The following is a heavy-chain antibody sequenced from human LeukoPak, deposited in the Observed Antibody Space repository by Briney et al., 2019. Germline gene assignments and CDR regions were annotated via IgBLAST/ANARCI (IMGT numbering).Heavy chain of an antibody. CDR2: INPNSGDS. CDR1: GYKFTGYY. CDR3: ARARWDY. Sequence: GASVKVSCKASGYKFTGYYMHWVRQAPGQGLEWMGWINPNSGDSHHAQKFQGRVTMTRDTSISTAYMELSRLRSDDTAVYYCARARWDYWGQGTLVTVSS. J-gene: IGHJ4*02. V-gene: IGHV1-2*02. D-gene: IGHD4-23*01.